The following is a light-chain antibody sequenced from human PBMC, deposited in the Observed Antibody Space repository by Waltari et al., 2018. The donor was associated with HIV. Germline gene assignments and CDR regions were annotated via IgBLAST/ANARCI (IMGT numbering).Light chain of an antibody. V-gene: IGLV2-8*01. CDR3: SSYAGSINVR. J-gene: IGLJ2*01. CDR1: SRDVGGYNY. Sequence: QSALPQPPSASGSPGQSVTIPCTRTSRDVGGYNYVSWYQQHPGKAPKLLLAEVTKRRSGVPGRFSGSRSGSTGSLTVSGLQAEDEADYYSSSYAGSINVRVGGGTKLAV. CDR2: EVT.